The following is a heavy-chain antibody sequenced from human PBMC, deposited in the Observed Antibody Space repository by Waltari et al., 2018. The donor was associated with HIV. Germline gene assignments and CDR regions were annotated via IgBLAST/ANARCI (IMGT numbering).Heavy chain of an antibody. J-gene: IGHJ5*02. CDR3: ARAVLRYFDNWFDP. Sequence: QVQLQASGPGLVKPSETLSLTCAVSGYSLSRGYSWGWIRQPPGKGLEWIGGLYHGGDTYYNPTLKSRISISLGTAKNHFSLKLSSVTAAYTAGYFCARAVLRYFDNWFDPWGQGTLVTVS. D-gene: IGHD3-9*01. CDR1: GYSLSRGYS. V-gene: IGHV4-38-2*01. CDR2: LYHGGDT.